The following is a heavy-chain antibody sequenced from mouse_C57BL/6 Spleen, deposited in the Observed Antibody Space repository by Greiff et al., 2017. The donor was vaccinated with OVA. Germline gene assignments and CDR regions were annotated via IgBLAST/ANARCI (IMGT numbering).Heavy chain of an antibody. CDR1: GYTFTSYW. CDR3: ARGYYGSSLCDY. V-gene: IGHV1-72*01. J-gene: IGHJ2*01. D-gene: IGHD1-1*01. Sequence: VQLQQPGAELVKPGASVKLSCKASGYTFTSYWMHWVKQRPGRGLEWIGRIDPKSGGTKYNEKFKSKATLTADKPSSTAYMQLSSLTSEDAAVDYGARGYYGSSLCDYGGQGTTLTVSS. CDR2: IDPKSGGT.